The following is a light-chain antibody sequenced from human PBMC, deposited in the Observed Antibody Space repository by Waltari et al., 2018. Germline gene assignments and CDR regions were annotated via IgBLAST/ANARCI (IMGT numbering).Light chain of an antibody. CDR1: QNVNMY. CDR3: QQRNHWIT. Sequence: IVLTQSPATLSLSPGERATLSCRASQNVNMYLAWYQQKPGQGPRLLIYDATDRAAGVPARFSGSGSGTEFTLTISSLEPEDFAVYHCQQRNHWITFGQGTRLEI. J-gene: IGKJ5*01. V-gene: IGKV3-11*01. CDR2: DAT.